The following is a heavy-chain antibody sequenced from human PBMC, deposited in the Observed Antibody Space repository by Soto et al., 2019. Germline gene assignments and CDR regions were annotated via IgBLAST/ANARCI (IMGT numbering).Heavy chain of an antibody. CDR3: ARPLTTGWELRINGH. CDR2: IKQEGSEK. D-gene: IGHD1-26*01. J-gene: IGHJ4*02. V-gene: IGHV3-7*01. Sequence: PGGSLRLSFVASGFTFSSSWMSWVRQAPGKGLEWVANIKQEGSEKYYVESEKGRFTITRDNAKNSLYLQMNSLRAEDTAVYYCARPLTTGWELRINGHWGQGT. CDR1: GFTFSSSW.